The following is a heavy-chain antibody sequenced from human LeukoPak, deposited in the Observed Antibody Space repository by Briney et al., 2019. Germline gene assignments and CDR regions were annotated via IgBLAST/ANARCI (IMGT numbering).Heavy chain of an antibody. CDR3: ARGWGYYGSGSLLRVLDY. CDR2: INPYSGGT. J-gene: IGHJ4*02. V-gene: IGHV1-2*02. Sequence: ASVKVSCKASGGTFSRYAMSWVRQAPGQGLEWMGWINPYSGGTNYAQKFQGRVTMTRDTSISTAYMELSSLRSDDTAVYYCARGWGYYGSGSLLRVLDYWGQGTLVTVSS. D-gene: IGHD3-10*01. CDR1: GGTFSRYA.